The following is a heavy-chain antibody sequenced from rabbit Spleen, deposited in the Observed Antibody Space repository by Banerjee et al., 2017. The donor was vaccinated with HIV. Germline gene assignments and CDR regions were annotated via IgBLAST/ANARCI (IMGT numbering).Heavy chain of an antibody. CDR2: INMVTGKS. CDR3: ARGDYNSGWGLNL. Sequence: QEQLVESGGGLVQPGASLTLTCKASGFSFSSAYDMCWVRQAPGKGLQWIACINMVTGKSVYASWAKGRFTTSKTSSTTVTLKMTSLTAADTATYFCARGDYNSGWGLNLWGPGTLVTVS. J-gene: IGHJ4*01. CDR1: GFSFSSAYD. V-gene: IGHV1S45*01. D-gene: IGHD4-1*01.